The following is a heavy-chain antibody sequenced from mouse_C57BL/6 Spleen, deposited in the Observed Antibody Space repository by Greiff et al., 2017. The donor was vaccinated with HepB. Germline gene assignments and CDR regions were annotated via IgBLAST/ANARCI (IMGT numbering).Heavy chain of an antibody. CDR3: AREAAPGWYFDV. CDR2: ISYDGSN. J-gene: IGHJ1*03. D-gene: IGHD4-1*01. CDR1: GYSITSGYY. V-gene: IGHV3-6*01. Sequence: EVKVEESGPGLVKPSQSLSLTCSVTGYSITSGYYWNWIRQFPGNKLEWMGYISYDGSNNYNPSLKNRISITRDTSKNQFFLKLNSVTTEDTATYYCAREAAPGWYFDVWGTGTTVTVSS.